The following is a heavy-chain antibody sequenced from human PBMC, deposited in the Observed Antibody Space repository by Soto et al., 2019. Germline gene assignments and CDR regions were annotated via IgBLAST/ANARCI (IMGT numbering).Heavy chain of an antibody. J-gene: IGHJ4*02. CDR1: GYTFTSYA. V-gene: IGHV1-3*01. Sequence: AASVKVSCKASGYTFTSYAMHWVRQAPGQRLEWMGWINAGNGNTKYSQKFQGRVTITRDTSASTAYMELSSLISEDTAVYYCARGLGLYYFDYWGQGTLVTVSS. D-gene: IGHD1-26*01. CDR3: ARGLGLYYFDY. CDR2: INAGNGNT.